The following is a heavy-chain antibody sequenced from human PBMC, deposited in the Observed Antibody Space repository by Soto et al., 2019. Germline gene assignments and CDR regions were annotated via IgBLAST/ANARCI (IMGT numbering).Heavy chain of an antibody. CDR1: GFSLSTSGVG. D-gene: IGHD3-10*01. V-gene: IGHV2-5*02. Sequence: QITLKESGPTLVEPTQTLTLTCTFSGFSLSTSGVGVGWIRQPPGKALEWLELIYWDDDKRYSPSLKSRLTITKETSKNQVVLTMTNMDPVDTATYYCALSGPTYGTGSYYATYYYYGMDVWGQGTTVTVS. CDR2: IYWDDDK. J-gene: IGHJ6*02. CDR3: ALSGPTYGTGSYYATYYYYGMDV.